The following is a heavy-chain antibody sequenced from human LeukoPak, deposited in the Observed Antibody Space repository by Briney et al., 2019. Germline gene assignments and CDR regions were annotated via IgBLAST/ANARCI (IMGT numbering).Heavy chain of an antibody. CDR2: INHSGST. D-gene: IGHD6-19*01. CDR1: GGSFSGYY. Sequence: KPSETLSLTCAVYGGSFSGYYWSWIRQPPGKGLVWIGEINHSGSTNYNPSLKSRVTISVDTSKNQFSLKLSSVTAADTAVYYCALAVAGTRDAFDIWGQGTMVTVSS. J-gene: IGHJ3*02. CDR3: ALAVAGTRDAFDI. V-gene: IGHV4-34*01.